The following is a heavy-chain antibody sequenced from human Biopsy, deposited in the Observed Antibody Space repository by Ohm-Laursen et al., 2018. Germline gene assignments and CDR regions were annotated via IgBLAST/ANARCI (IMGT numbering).Heavy chain of an antibody. Sequence: GTLSLTCSVSGGYISHYYWTWIQQPPGKGPEWIGDISDSGSTNYKPSLKSRVIISADTPKNQFSLNLISVTAADTAVYYCARRGSGGRSFDHWGQGTLVTVSS. CDR1: GGYISHYY. CDR3: ARRGSGGRSFDH. D-gene: IGHD2-15*01. CDR2: ISDSGST. J-gene: IGHJ4*02. V-gene: IGHV4-59*08.